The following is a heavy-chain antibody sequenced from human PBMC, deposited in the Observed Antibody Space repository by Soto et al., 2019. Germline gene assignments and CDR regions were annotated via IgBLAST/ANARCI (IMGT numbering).Heavy chain of an antibody. J-gene: IGHJ6*02. CDR1: GYTFTSYG. D-gene: IGHD2-15*01. V-gene: IGHV1-18*01. Sequence: ASVKVSRKASGYTFTSYGISWVRQAPGQGLEWMGWISAYNGNTNYAQKLQGRVTMTTDTSTSTAYMELRSLRSDDTAVYYCARVSGGGSYYYYYGMDVWGQGTTVTVSS. CDR3: ARVSGGGSYYYYYGMDV. CDR2: ISAYNGNT.